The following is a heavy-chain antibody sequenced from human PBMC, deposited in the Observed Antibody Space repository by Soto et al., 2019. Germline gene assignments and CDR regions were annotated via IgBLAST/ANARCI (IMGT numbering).Heavy chain of an antibody. J-gene: IGHJ4*02. V-gene: IGHV4-30-4*01. Sequence: SKTLSVTCTVSVGSVSSGDYYWIWIRHPPGKGLEWIGNIYYSGSAYYSPSLRSRLSISLDTSKNQFSLKVISVTAADTAVYYCARAKTLIVGVTAIPDYFDYWAQGTLVTVSS. CDR1: VGSVSSGDYY. CDR3: ARAKTLIVGVTAIPDYFDY. CDR2: IYYSGSA. D-gene: IGHD2-21*02.